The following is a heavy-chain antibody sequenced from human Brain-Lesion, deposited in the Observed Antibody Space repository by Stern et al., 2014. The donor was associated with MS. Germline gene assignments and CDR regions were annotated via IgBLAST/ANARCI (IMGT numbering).Heavy chain of an antibody. CDR1: GYIFTGYY. CDR3: ARDQRGITIFGVVTDYYYLGMDV. D-gene: IGHD3-3*01. Sequence: QVQLGQSGAEVKKPGASVKVSCKTSGYIFTGYYIHWVRQAPGQGLEWMAWINPNTGGTKYAQKFQGRVTMSRDTSMSTAYVELSSLTSDDTAVYYCARDQRGITIFGVVTDYYYLGMDVWGQGTTVTVSS. CDR2: INPNTGGT. V-gene: IGHV1-2*02. J-gene: IGHJ6*02.